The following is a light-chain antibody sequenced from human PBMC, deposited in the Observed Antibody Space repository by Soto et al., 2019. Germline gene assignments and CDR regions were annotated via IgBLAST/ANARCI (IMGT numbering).Light chain of an antibody. Sequence: FVLTPPPSTAWISGQAVTISCTGTSSDVGGYNYVSWYQQYPGRAPKLMIYEVTKRPSGVPDRFSGSKSGNTASLTVSGLQAEDEADYYCSSYAASNNVYFAFGGGTQLTVL. J-gene: IGLJ3*02. CDR2: EVT. CDR1: SSDVGGYNY. V-gene: IGLV2-8*01. CDR3: SSYAASNNVYFA.